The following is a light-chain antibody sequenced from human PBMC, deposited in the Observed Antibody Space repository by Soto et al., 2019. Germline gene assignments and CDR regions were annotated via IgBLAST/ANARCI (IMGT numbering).Light chain of an antibody. CDR2: GAS. Sequence: EIVMTQSPGSLSLSPGESASLSCRASQSVMINYLSWYHQKPGQPPRLLIYGASSRATGIPDRFSGSGSGTDFTLTISRLEPEDFAVYYRQQFGASLTWTFGQGTKVDIK. V-gene: IGKV3-20*01. J-gene: IGKJ1*01. CDR3: QQFGASLTWT. CDR1: QSVMINY.